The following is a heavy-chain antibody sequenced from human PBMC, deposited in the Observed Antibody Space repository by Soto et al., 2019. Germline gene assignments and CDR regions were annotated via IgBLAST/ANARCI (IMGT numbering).Heavy chain of an antibody. CDR3: ASDGGVAVAVDASDI. V-gene: IGHV3-20*04. CDR1: GFTFEDHG. CDR2: INWSGSST. Sequence: EVQLVESGGGVVRPGGSLRLSCAASGFTFEDHGMTWVRQVPGKGLEWVAEINWSGSSTSYADSVKGRFTISRDNTKNSLYIQMNSLRAEDTDLYYCASDGGVAVAVDASDIWGQGTMVTVSS. J-gene: IGHJ3*02. D-gene: IGHD6-19*01.